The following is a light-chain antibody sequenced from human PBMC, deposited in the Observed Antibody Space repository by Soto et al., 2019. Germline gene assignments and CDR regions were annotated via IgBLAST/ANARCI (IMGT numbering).Light chain of an antibody. CDR1: QSVSSY. CDR2: DAS. J-gene: IGKJ2*01. Sequence: EIVLTQSPATLSLSPGERATLSCRASQSVSSYLAWYQQKPGQAPRLLIYDASNRATGIPARFSGSGSGTDFTLTINSLEPEDFAVYYWQRRSNWPPYTFGQGTKLEIK. CDR3: QRRSNWPPYT. V-gene: IGKV3-11*01.